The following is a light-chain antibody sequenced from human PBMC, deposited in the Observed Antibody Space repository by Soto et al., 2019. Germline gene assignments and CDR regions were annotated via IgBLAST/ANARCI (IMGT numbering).Light chain of an antibody. CDR2: KAS. CDR3: QQYLSYPIT. CDR1: QSLSSW. Sequence: DIQMSQCPSTLSASVGDRVTITCRASQSLSSWLAWYQQKPGKAPKSLIYKASSLESGVPSRFSGSGSGTEFTLTISSLQPDDFATYYCQQYLSYPITFGQGTRLEIK. J-gene: IGKJ5*01. V-gene: IGKV1-5*03.